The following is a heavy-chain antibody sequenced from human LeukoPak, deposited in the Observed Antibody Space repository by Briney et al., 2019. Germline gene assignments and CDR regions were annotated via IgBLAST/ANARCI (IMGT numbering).Heavy chain of an antibody. CDR2: INPNSGGT. CDR3: ARDGGYYYDSSGKDY. J-gene: IGHJ4*02. Sequence: ASVEVSCKASGYTFTGYYMHWVRQAPGQGLEWMGRINPNSGGTNYAQKFQGRVTMTRDTSISTAYMELSRLRSDDTAVYYRARDGGYYYDSSGKDYWGQGTLVTVSS. V-gene: IGHV1-2*06. CDR1: GYTFTGYY. D-gene: IGHD3-22*01.